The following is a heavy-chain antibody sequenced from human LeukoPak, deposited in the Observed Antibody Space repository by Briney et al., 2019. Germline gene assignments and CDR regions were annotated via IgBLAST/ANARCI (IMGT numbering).Heavy chain of an antibody. CDR1: GGSISSYY. CDR3: ARPTERLSDAFDI. D-gene: IGHD3-3*01. V-gene: IGHV4-59*01. J-gene: IGHJ3*02. Sequence: PSETLSLTCTVSGGSISSYYWSWIRQPPGKGLEWIGYIYYSGSTNYNPSLKSRVTISVDTSKNQFSLKLSSVTAADTAVYYCARPTERLSDAFDIWGQGTMVTVSS. CDR2: IYYSGST.